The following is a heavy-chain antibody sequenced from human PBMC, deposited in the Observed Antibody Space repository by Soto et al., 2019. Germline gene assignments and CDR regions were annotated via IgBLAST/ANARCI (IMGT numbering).Heavy chain of an antibody. Sequence: RGSLRLSCAASGFIFSTYTMNWVRQAPGKGLEWVSAIGGGGSYTYYADSVKGRFTISRDNAKNSLYLQMNSLRAEDTAVYYCARVVCSGGSCYSGFRAFDVWGQGTMVTVSS. CDR2: IGGGGSYT. CDR3: ARVVCSGGSCYSGFRAFDV. CDR1: GFIFSTYT. J-gene: IGHJ3*01. V-gene: IGHV3-21*01. D-gene: IGHD2-15*01.